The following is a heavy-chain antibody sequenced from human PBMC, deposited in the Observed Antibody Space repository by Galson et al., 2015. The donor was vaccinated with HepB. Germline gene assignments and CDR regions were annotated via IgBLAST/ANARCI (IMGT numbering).Heavy chain of an antibody. J-gene: IGHJ4*02. D-gene: IGHD3-10*01. CDR3: ARDPMAPREYFFDY. V-gene: IGHV5-51*03. Sequence: QSGAEVKKPGESLKISCKGSGYSFTSYWIAWVRQMPGKGLEWMGIIYPGNSDTRYSPSFQGQVTISADKSISTAYLQWSSLRASDTAMYCCARDPMAPREYFFDYWGQGTLVTVSS. CDR2: IYPGNSDT. CDR1: GYSFTSYW.